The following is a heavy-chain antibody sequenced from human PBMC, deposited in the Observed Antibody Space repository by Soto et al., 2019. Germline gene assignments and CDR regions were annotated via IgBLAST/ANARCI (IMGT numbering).Heavy chain of an antibody. J-gene: IGHJ3*02. CDR2: ISYDGNSE. Sequence: QVQLVESGGGAVQPGRSLRLSCAASGFTFSAYTMHWVRQPPGKGLEWVSVISYDGNSERYTDPVKGRFTLSRDNSKSKLYLQMNSLKSEDTAVYYCARDGYSGRSDGLDIWGQGTMVPVSS. CDR3: ARDGYSGRSDGLDI. CDR1: GFTFSAYT. D-gene: IGHD1-26*01. V-gene: IGHV3-30-3*01.